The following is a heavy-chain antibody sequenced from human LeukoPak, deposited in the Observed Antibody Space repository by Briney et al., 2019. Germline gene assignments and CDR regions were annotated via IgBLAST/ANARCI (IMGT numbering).Heavy chain of an antibody. J-gene: IGHJ5*02. CDR1: GYTFTSYY. CDR3: ARFVGHYGLIAFDP. D-gene: IGHD2-21*01. V-gene: IGHV1-18*04. CDR2: ISAYNGNT. Sequence: ASVKVSCKASGYTFTSYYMHWVRQAPGQGLEWMGWISAYNGNTNYAQKLQGRVTMTTDTSTSTAYMELRSLRSDDTAVYYCARFVGHYGLIAFDPWGQGTLVTVSS.